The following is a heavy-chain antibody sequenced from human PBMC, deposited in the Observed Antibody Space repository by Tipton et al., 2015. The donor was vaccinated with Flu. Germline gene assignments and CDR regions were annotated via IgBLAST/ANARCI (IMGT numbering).Heavy chain of an antibody. D-gene: IGHD3-22*01. Sequence: TLSLTCTVSGASISSYYWSWIRQPPGKGLEWIGYIYYSGITNYNPSLKSRVTISEDTSKNQFSLRLSSVTAADTAVYYCARVGGDYRDTSGFIPWFDLWGQGTLVTVSS. CDR1: GASISSYY. V-gene: IGHV4-59*07. J-gene: IGHJ5*02. CDR2: IYYSGIT. CDR3: ARVGGDYRDTSGFIPWFDL.